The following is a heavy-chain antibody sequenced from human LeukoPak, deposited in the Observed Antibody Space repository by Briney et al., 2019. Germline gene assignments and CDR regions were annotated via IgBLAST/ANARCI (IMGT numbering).Heavy chain of an antibody. CDR2: IYYSGST. CDR1: GGSISSYY. D-gene: IGHD3-22*01. Sequence: SETLSLTCTVSGGSISSYYWSWLRQPPGKGLEWIGYIYYSGSTNYNPSLKSRVTISVDTSKNQFSLKLSSVTAADTAVYYCARDHAAGYYDSSGYYNWFDPWGQGTLVTVSS. CDR3: ARDHAAGYYDSSGYYNWFDP. J-gene: IGHJ5*02. V-gene: IGHV4-59*01.